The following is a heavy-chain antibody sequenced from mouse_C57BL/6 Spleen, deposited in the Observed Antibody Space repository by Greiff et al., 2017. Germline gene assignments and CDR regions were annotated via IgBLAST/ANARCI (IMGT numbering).Heavy chain of an antibody. V-gene: IGHV1-72*01. CDR1: GYTFTSSW. CDR2: IDPNRGGT. D-gene: IGHD2-5*01. CDR3: ARPIDYSKTWFAY. Sequence: QVQLQQPGAELVKPGASVKLSCQASGYTFTSSWMHWVKQRPGRGLEWIGRIDPNRGGTKYNEKFKLKVTLTVDKPSSTAYMQLSSLTSEDAAVYYFARPIDYSKTWFAYWGQGTLVTVSA. J-gene: IGHJ3*01.